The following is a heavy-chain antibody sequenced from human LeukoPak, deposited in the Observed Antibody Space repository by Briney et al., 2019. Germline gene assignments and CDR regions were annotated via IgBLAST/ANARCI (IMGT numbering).Heavy chain of an antibody. J-gene: IGHJ4*02. D-gene: IGHD6-13*01. CDR2: ISGSVGST. V-gene: IGHV3-23*01. CDR3: AKAREVGADGTTRDYFDY. CDR1: GFTFSSYA. Sequence: GGSLRLSCAASGFTFSSYAMSWVRQAPGKGLEWVSAISGSVGSTYYADSVKGRFTISRDNSKNTLYLQMNSLRAEDTAVYYCAKAREVGADGTTRDYFDYWGQGTLVTVSS.